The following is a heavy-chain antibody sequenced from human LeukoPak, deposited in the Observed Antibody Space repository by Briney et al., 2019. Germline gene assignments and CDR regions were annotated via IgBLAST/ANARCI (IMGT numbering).Heavy chain of an antibody. CDR2: IWYDGNTK. D-gene: IGHD3-10*01. CDR3: ARDSGFGELVTYYFVY. CDR1: GFNFSNYG. V-gene: IGHV3-33*01. Sequence: GRSLRLSCAASGFNFSNYGMHWVRQVPGTGLEWVAVIWYDGNTKYYANYVKGRFTVSRDNSKNTLYLQMNILRPEDTAIYYCARDSGFGELVTYYFVYWGQGTLVTVSS. J-gene: IGHJ4*02.